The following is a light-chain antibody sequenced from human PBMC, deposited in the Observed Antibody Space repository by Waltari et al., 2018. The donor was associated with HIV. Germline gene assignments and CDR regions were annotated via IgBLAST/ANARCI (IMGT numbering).Light chain of an antibody. CDR3: QVWDTNSDHRV. J-gene: IGLJ2*01. V-gene: IGLV3-21*02. Sequence: SSVLTQTPSVSVAPGQTARITCGGDNIGNRRVHWYQQKPGQAPVLVVDDDIDRPSGIPGRCSGARSGNTATLTVSRVEVGDEDDYYCQVWDTNSDHRVFGGGTKLTVL. CDR2: DDI. CDR1: NIGNRR.